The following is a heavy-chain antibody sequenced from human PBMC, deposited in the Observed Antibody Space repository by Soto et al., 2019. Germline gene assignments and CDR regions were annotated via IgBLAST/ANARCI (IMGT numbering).Heavy chain of an antibody. CDR1: VFTLIRKG. CDR3: AKDALTVAGPQRGSLDV. V-gene: IGHV3-30*18. J-gene: IGHJ6*02. D-gene: IGHD6-19*01. CDR2: ISYDGSNK. Sequence: GWSLRLSCASSVFTLIRKGMHWVRQAPGKGLEWVAVISYDGSNKYYGDSVKGRFTISRDNSKNTVSLQMNSLRAEDTAVYYCAKDALTVAGPQRGSLDVWGQGTTVTVSS.